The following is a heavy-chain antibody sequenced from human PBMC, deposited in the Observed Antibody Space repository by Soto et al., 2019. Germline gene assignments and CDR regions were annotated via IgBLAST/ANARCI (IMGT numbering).Heavy chain of an antibody. CDR1: GFTFSSYW. J-gene: IGHJ6*02. CDR3: ARDAAMTDQRVYYYYYGMDV. CDR2: IKQDGSEK. Sequence: GGSLRLSCAASGFTFSSYWMSWVRQAPGKGLEWVANIKQDGSEKYYVDSVKGRFTISRDNAKNSLYLQMNSLRAEDTAVYYCARDAAMTDQRVYYYYYGMDVWGQGTTVTVSS. V-gene: IGHV3-7*01. D-gene: IGHD6-25*01.